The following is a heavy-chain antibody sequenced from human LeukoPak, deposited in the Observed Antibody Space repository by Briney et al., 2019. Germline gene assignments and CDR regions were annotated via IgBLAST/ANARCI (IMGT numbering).Heavy chain of an antibody. Sequence: PSETPSLTCAVYGGSFSGYYWSWIRQPPGKGLEWIGEINHSGSTNYNPSLKSRVTISVDTSKNQFSLKLSSVTAADTAVYYCARGPPLVVVPAAMRESDYWGQGTLVTVSS. D-gene: IGHD2-2*01. V-gene: IGHV4-34*01. J-gene: IGHJ4*02. CDR1: GGSFSGYY. CDR2: INHSGST. CDR3: ARGPPLVVVPAAMRESDY.